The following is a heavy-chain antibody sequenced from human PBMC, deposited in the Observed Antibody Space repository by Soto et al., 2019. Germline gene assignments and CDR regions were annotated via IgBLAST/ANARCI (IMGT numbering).Heavy chain of an antibody. CDR1: GFTFSSYG. CDR3: AKDYDWNSTYTDYYYMDV. CDR2: ISYDGSNK. V-gene: IGHV3-30*18. Sequence: QVQLVESGGGVVQPGRSLRLSCAASGFTFSSYGMHWVRQAPGKGLEWVAVISYDGSNKYYADSVKGRFTISRDNSKSTPYLQMNSLRAEDTAVYYCAKDYDWNSTYTDYYYMDVWGKGTTVTVSS. J-gene: IGHJ6*03. D-gene: IGHD1-1*01.